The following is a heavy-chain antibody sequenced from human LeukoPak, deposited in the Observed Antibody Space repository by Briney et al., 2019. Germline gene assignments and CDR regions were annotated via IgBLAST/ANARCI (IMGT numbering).Heavy chain of an antibody. CDR3: ARSSGGSYLLFDY. Sequence: AGRSLRLSCAASGFTFSSYGMHWVRQAPGKGLEWVAVIWYDGSNKYYADSVKGRFTISRDNSKNTLYLQMNSLRAEDTAVYYCARSSGGSYLLFDYWGQGTLVTVSS. CDR2: IWYDGSNK. D-gene: IGHD1-26*01. J-gene: IGHJ4*02. CDR1: GFTFSSYG. V-gene: IGHV3-33*01.